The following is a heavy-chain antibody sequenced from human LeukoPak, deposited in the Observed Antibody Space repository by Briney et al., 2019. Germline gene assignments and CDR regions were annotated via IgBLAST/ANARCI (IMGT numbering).Heavy chain of an antibody. CDR1: GFTFRRYA. D-gene: IGHD3-22*01. J-gene: IGHJ4*02. CDR2: ISTSGGSS. CDR3: AIMHPYYDGSGYWVQ. Sequence: GSLRLSCAGSGFTFRRYAMSWVRQAPGKGLEWVSGISTSGGSSSYADSVKGRFTISRDNPRNTLYMQMNSLRAEDTALYYCAIMHPYYDGSGYWVQWGQGTLVTVSS. V-gene: IGHV3-23*01.